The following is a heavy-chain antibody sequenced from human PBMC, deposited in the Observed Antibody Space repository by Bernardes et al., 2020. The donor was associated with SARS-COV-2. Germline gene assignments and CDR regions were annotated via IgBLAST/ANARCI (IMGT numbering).Heavy chain of an antibody. Sequence: GGSLRLSCAASGFYFGSYWMTWVRQPPGKGLEWVANINQNGSVKYYLDSVEGRFTISRDNSKNSLYLQMDSLRAEDTALYFCARSYKVDYWGHGTLVTVSS. V-gene: IGHV3-7*01. CDR3: ARSYKVDY. J-gene: IGHJ4*01. D-gene: IGHD1-20*01. CDR1: GFYFGSYW. CDR2: INQNGSVK.